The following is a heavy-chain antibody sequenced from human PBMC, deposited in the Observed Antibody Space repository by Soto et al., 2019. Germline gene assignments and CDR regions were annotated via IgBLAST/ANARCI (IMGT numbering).Heavy chain of an antibody. CDR1: GGSFSGYY. Sequence: PSETLSLTXAVYGGSFSGYYWSWIRQPPGKGLEWIGEINHSGSTNYNPSLKSRVTISVDTSKNQFSLKLSSVTAADTAVYYCARGQLWLFWFDPWGQGTLVTVSS. V-gene: IGHV4-34*01. CDR3: ARGQLWLFWFDP. J-gene: IGHJ5*02. CDR2: INHSGST. D-gene: IGHD5-18*01.